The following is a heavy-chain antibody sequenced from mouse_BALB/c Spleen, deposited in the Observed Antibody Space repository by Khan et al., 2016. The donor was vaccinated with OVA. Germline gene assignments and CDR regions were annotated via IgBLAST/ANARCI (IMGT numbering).Heavy chain of an antibody. CDR3: ARVYGGDFDY. Sequence: DVQLQESGPGLVKPSQSLSLTCTVTGYSIASDYAWNWIRQFPGNKLEWMGFISYSGNPNYNPSLKSRISITRDTSKNQFFLQLNSVTSEDTATYYCARVYGGDFDYWGQGTTLTVSS. CDR1: GYSIASDYA. V-gene: IGHV3-2*02. CDR2: ISYSGNP. J-gene: IGHJ2*01. D-gene: IGHD1-1*01.